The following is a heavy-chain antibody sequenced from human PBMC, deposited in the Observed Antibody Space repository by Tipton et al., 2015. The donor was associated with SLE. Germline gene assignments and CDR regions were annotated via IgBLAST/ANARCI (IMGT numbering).Heavy chain of an antibody. J-gene: IGHJ3*02. CDR2: IYTSGST. Sequence: TLSLTCTVSGGSISSYYWSWIRQPPGKGLEWFGYIYTSGSTNYNPSLKSRVTMSVDTSKNQFSLKLSSVTAAGPAVYYCARDGAMIVPRGSFDIWGQGTMVTVSS. CDR3: ARDGAMIVPRGSFDI. CDR1: GGSISSYY. V-gene: IGHV4-4*08. D-gene: IGHD3-22*01.